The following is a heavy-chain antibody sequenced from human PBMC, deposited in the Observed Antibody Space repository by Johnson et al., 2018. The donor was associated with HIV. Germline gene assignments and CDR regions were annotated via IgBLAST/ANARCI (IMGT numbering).Heavy chain of an antibody. Sequence: VQLVESGGELVQPGGSLRLSCAASGFTFSSYAMHWVRQATGKGLEWVSAIGTAGDTSYPGSVKGRFTLSRENAKNSLYLQMNSLSAGDTAVYYCARGSSYYYVSSGSDAFDIWGQGTMVTVSS. CDR2: IGTAGDT. V-gene: IGHV3-13*01. J-gene: IGHJ3*02. D-gene: IGHD3-22*01. CDR1: GFTFSSYA. CDR3: ARGSSYYYVSSGSDAFDI.